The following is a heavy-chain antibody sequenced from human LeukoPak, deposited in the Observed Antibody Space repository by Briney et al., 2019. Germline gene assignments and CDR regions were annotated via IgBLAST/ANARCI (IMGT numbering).Heavy chain of an antibody. V-gene: IGHV3-9*01. CDR3: AKEHQAVAGIFDY. CDR1: GFTFDDYA. J-gene: IGHJ4*02. Sequence: GGSLRLSCAASGFTFDDYAMHWVRQAPGKGLEWVSGISWNSGSIGYADSVKGRFTISRDNAKNSLYLQMNSLRAEDTALYYCAKEHQAVAGIFDYWGQGTLVTVSS. CDR2: ISWNSGSI. D-gene: IGHD6-19*01.